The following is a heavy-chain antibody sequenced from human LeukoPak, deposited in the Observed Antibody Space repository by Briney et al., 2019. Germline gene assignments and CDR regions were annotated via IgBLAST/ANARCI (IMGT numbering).Heavy chain of an antibody. CDR3: ASLYSSSWYSVVEYFQH. Sequence: SETLSLTCTVSGGSISSSSYYWGWIRQPPGKGLEWIGSIYYSGSTYYNPSLKSRVTISVDTSKNQFSLKRSSVTAADTAVYYCASLYSSSWYSVVEYFQHWGQGTLVTVSS. CDR1: GGSISSSSYY. D-gene: IGHD6-13*01. CDR2: IYYSGST. V-gene: IGHV4-39*01. J-gene: IGHJ1*01.